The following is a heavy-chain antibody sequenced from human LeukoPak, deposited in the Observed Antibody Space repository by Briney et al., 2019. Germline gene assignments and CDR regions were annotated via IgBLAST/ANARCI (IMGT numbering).Heavy chain of an antibody. CDR1: GFTFSSYT. CDR3: ARFAASGSYYYYMDV. CDR2: IGTSSTTI. J-gene: IGHJ6*03. D-gene: IGHD6-25*01. Sequence: GGSLRLSCAASGFTFSSYTMNWVRQPPGKGLEWVSNIGTSSTTIYYADSVKGRFTISRDNAKNSLYLQMNSLRADDTAVYYCARFAASGSYYYYMDVWGKGTTVTVSS. V-gene: IGHV3-48*01.